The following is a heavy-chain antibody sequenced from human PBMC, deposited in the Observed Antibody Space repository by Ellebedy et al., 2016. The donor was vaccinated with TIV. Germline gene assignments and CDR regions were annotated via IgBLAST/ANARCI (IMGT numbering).Heavy chain of an antibody. CDR1: RHIFSDNY. J-gene: IGHJ5*02. D-gene: IGHD2-21*02. Sequence: ASVKVSXXASRHIFSDNYIHWVRQAPGQGLEWMGWIDPHSGNTNSAQKLQGRVTMTRDASISTVYIQLSSLRSDDTAIYYCARDRSAYCGGDCFSAADPWGQGTLVTVSS. V-gene: IGHV1-2*02. CDR2: IDPHSGNT. CDR3: ARDRSAYCGGDCFSAADP.